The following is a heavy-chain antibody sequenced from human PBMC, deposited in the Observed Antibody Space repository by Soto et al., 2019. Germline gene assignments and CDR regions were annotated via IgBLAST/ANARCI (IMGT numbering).Heavy chain of an antibody. CDR2: IYPGDSDT. CDR3: ARLAPPYDYVWGSYRSFDY. J-gene: IGHJ4*01. D-gene: IGHD3-16*02. V-gene: IGHV5-51*07. CDR1: LTTYL. Sequence: LTTYLIAWLQQSAGRVREWMGIIYPGDSDTRYRPSFQGQVTIPADKPIRTAYMQWSSLKDSDTAMYHCARLAPPYDYVWGSYRSFDYWGHGSLVSVPS.